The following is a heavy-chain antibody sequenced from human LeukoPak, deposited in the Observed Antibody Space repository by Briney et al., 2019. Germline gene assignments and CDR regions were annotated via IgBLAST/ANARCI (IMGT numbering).Heavy chain of an antibody. CDR1: GGSISSVTDY. CDR2: VYYTGSN. V-gene: IGHV4-39*01. Sequence: SETLSLTCTVSGGSISSVTDYWRWIRQPPGKGLEWIGVVYYTGSNYNNPSLKRRVTLSVDTSKNQFALKLSSVTAADPAVYSCARHERTSYCNGGSCELLDDWGQGTLVTVSS. J-gene: IGHJ4*02. D-gene: IGHD2-15*01. CDR3: ARHERTSYCNGGSCELLDD.